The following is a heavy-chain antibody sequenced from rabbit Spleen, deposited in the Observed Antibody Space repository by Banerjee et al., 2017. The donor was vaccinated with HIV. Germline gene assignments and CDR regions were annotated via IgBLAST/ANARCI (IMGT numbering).Heavy chain of an antibody. CDR1: GVSFSDKDV. Sequence: QEQLVESGGGLVQPEGSLTLTCKASGVSFSDKDVMCWVRQAPGKGLEWIACINIVTGKSVYASWAKGRFVMSRTSSTTVTLQMTSLTAADTATYFCARDGTGGSYFALWGPGTLVTVS. D-gene: IGHD8-1*01. CDR2: INIVTGKS. V-gene: IGHV1S45*01. J-gene: IGHJ4*01. CDR3: ARDGTGGSYFAL.